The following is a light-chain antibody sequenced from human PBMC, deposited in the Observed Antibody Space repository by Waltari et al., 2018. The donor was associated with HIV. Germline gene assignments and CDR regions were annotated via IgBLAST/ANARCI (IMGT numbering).Light chain of an antibody. Sequence: IQMTHPPSSLSASVGDRVTITCRASQAISNNLAWYQQKPGKVPKLLIYGASTLQSGVPSRFSGSGSGTDFTLTISSLQPDDVATYYCQNYNSAPPTFGQGTRLDIK. CDR3: QNYNSAPPT. V-gene: IGKV1-27*01. CDR1: QAISNN. J-gene: IGKJ5*01. CDR2: GAS.